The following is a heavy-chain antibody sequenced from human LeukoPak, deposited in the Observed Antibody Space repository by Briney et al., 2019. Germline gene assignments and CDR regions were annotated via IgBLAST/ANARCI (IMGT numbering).Heavy chain of an antibody. V-gene: IGHV3-53*01. CDR3: ARDLWHIARYGHYMDV. J-gene: IGHJ6*03. CDR2: IYSDNT. Sequence: GGSLRLSCTVSGFTVSSNPMSWVRQAPGKGLEWVSFIYSDNTHYSDSVKGRFTISRDNSKNTLYLQMNSLRAEDTAVYYCARDLWHIARYGHYMDVWGKGTTVTISS. D-gene: IGHD2-21*01. CDR1: GFTVSSNP.